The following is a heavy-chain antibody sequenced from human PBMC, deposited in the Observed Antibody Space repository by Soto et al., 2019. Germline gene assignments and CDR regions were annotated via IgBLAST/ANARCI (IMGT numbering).Heavy chain of an antibody. CDR2: IYASGSP. J-gene: IGHJ4*02. CDR1: GGSVSVYY. V-gene: IGHV4-59*02. Sequence: SETLSLTCTISGGSVSVYYWSWIRQSTGQGLEWIGYIYASGSPYYNPSLRSRVTISADTSKNQISLKLTSPTAADTAVYYCARGVGSSPPQYWGPGTLATVSS. D-gene: IGHD1-26*01. CDR3: ARGVGSSPPQY.